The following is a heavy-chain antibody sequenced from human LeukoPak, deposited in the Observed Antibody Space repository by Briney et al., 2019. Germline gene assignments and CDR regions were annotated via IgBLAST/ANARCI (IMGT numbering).Heavy chain of an antibody. Sequence: GGSLRLSCAASGFTFSSYEMNWVRQAPGKGLEWVSYISSSGSTIYYADSVKGRFTISRDNAKNSLCLQMNSLRAGDTAVYYCAREGSFYAYGMDVWGQGTTVTVSS. D-gene: IGHD3-16*01. J-gene: IGHJ6*02. CDR3: AREGSFYAYGMDV. V-gene: IGHV3-48*03. CDR2: ISSSGSTI. CDR1: GFTFSSYE.